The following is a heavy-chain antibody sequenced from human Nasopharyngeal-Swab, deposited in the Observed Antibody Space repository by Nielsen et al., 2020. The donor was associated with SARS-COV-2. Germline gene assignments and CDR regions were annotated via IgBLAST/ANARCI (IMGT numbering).Heavy chain of an antibody. V-gene: IGHV5-10-1*01. Sequence: GESLKISCKGSGYSFTSYWINWVRQMPGKGLEWMGRIDPSDSYTNYSPSFQGHVSISTDKSINTAYLQWSSLKASDTAMYYCARVQGYCTGGSCYSVFYYFAMDVWGQGTTVTVSS. CDR1: GYSFTSYW. CDR2: IDPSDSYT. CDR3: ARVQGYCTGGSCYSVFYYFAMDV. D-gene: IGHD2-15*01. J-gene: IGHJ6*02.